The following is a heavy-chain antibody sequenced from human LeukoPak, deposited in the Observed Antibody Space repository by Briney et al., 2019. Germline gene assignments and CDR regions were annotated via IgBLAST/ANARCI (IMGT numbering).Heavy chain of an antibody. CDR3: AAGVGATTFGAFDI. Sequence: PSETLSLTCAVYGGSFSGYYWSWIRQPPGKGLEWIGEINHSGSTNYNPSLKSRVTISVDTSKNQFSLKLSSVTAADTAVYYCAAGVGATTFGAFDIWGQGTMVTVSS. D-gene: IGHD1-26*01. CDR1: GGSFSGYY. V-gene: IGHV4-34*01. CDR2: INHSGST. J-gene: IGHJ3*02.